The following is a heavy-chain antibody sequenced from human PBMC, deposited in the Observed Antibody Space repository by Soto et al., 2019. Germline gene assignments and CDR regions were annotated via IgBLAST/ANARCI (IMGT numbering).Heavy chain of an antibody. Sequence: SVKVSCKASGGTFNSYAISWVRQAPGQGLEWMGGIIPIFDTTNYAQNFQDRLTITADESTSTAYMELRSLRSDDTAVYYCARDSIGAAGPLDYWGMGTLVTVSS. D-gene: IGHD6-13*01. V-gene: IGHV1-69*13. CDR1: GGTFNSYA. CDR2: IIPIFDTT. CDR3: ARDSIGAAGPLDY. J-gene: IGHJ4*02.